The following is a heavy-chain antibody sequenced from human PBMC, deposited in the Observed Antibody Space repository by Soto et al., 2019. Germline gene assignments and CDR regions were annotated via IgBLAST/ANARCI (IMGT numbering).Heavy chain of an antibody. CDR2: IYYSGST. CDR1: GGSISSGGYY. Sequence: SETLSLTCTVSGGSISSGGYYWSWIRQHPGKGLEWIGYIYYSGSTYYNPSLKSRVTISVDTSKNQFSLKLSPVTAADTAVYYCARAPGFWSGHPDAFDIWGQGTMVTVSS. D-gene: IGHD3-3*01. J-gene: IGHJ3*02. V-gene: IGHV4-31*03. CDR3: ARAPGFWSGHPDAFDI.